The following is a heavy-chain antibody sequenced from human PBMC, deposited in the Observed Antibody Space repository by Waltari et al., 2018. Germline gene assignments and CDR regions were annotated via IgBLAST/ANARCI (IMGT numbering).Heavy chain of an antibody. CDR2: INHSGST. CDR3: ARSILHLGELSAFDI. J-gene: IGHJ3*02. V-gene: IGHV4-34*01. CDR1: GGSFSGYY. D-gene: IGHD3-16*02. Sequence: QVQLQQWGAGLLKPSETLSLTCAVYGGSFSGYYWSWIRQPPGKGLEWIGEINHSGSTNYNPSLKSRVTISVDTSKNQFSLKLSSVTAADTAVYYCARSILHLGELSAFDIWGQGTMVTVSS.